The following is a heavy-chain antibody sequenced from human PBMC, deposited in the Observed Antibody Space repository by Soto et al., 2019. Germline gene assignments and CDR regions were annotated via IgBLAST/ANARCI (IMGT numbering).Heavy chain of an antibody. CDR1: CGSIISYY. Sequence: SETLSLTCTVSCGSIISYYWSWIRQPPGKGLEWIGYIYNSGSTNYNPSLKSRVTISVDTSKNQFSLKLSSVTAADTAVYYCARGVAGRDSSGYYPAFDIWGQGTMVTVSS. J-gene: IGHJ3*02. CDR2: IYNSGST. V-gene: IGHV4-59*01. CDR3: ARGVAGRDSSGYYPAFDI. D-gene: IGHD3-22*01.